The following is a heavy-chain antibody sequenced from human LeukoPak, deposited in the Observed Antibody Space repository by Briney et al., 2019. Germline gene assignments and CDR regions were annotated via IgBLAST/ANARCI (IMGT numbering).Heavy chain of an antibody. CDR1: GFTFSSYG. D-gene: IGHD6-13*01. Sequence: GGSLRLSCAASGFTFSSYGMHWVRQAPGKGLERVAVISYDGSNKYYADSVKGRFTISRDNSKNTLYLQMNSLRAEDTAVYYCARDRGIRRAAADPSDAFDIWGQGTMVTVSS. V-gene: IGHV3-30*03. J-gene: IGHJ3*02. CDR3: ARDRGIRRAAADPSDAFDI. CDR2: ISYDGSNK.